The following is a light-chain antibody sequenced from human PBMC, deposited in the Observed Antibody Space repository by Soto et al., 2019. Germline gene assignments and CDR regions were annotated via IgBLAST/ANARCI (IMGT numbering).Light chain of an antibody. CDR3: AVWDASLNARV. CDR2: SDN. Sequence: QSVLTQPPSASGTPGQRVIISCSGTGSNVGRNTESWYQQLPGAAPKLLIYSDNQRPSGVPDRLSASTSGTSASLAISGLQSEDEADYYCAVWDASLNARVFGGGTKLTVL. V-gene: IGLV1-44*01. J-gene: IGLJ3*02. CDR1: GSNVGRNT.